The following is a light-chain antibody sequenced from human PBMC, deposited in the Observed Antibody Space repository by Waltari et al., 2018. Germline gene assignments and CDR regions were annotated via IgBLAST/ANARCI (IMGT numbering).Light chain of an antibody. V-gene: IGKV1-39*01. CDR2: AAS. J-gene: IGKJ1*01. CDR1: QSISTF. Sequence: IQLTQSPSSLSPYVGDSVHITSRASQSISTFLNWYQQKPGKAPKLLIYAASSLQSGVPPRFSGSGSGTDFTLTISSLQPEDFATYYCQHSYSTPWTFGQGTKVEIK. CDR3: QHSYSTPWT.